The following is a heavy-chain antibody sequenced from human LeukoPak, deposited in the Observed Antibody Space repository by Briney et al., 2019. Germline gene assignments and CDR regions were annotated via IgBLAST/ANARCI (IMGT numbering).Heavy chain of an antibody. D-gene: IGHD6-6*01. J-gene: IGHJ4*02. CDR2: INPNSGGT. CDR3: ASLPQSIAARPYFDY. V-gene: IGHV1-2*02. Sequence: GASVKVSCKASGYTFTGYYMHWVRQAPGQGLEWMGWINPNSGGTNYAQKFQGRVTMTRDTSISTAYMELSRLRSDDTAVYYCASLPQSIAARPYFDYWGQGTLVIVSS. CDR1: GYTFTGYY.